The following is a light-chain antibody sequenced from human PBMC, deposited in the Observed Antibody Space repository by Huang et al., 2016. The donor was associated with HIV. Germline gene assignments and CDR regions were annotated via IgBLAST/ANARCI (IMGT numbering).Light chain of an antibody. CDR1: QSVSSSS. Sequence: EIVLTQSPGTLSLSPGERATLSCRASQSVSSSSLAWYQQKPGQAPRLLIYGASSRATGIPDRFSGSGSGTDFTLTISRLEPEDFAVYYCQLYRGSLTVGGGTKVEIK. CDR2: GAS. V-gene: IGKV3-20*01. J-gene: IGKJ4*01. CDR3: QLYRGSLT.